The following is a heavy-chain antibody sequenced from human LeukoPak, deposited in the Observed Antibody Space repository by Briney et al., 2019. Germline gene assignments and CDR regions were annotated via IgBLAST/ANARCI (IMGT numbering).Heavy chain of an antibody. CDR2: IYYSGST. CDR3: ARADRLLWFGELSHGWFDP. V-gene: IGHV4-39*07. J-gene: IGHJ5*02. D-gene: IGHD3-10*01. Sequence: SETLSLTCTVSGGSISSSSYYWGWIRQPPGKGPEWIGSIYYSGSTYYNPSLKSRVTISVDTSKNQFSLKLSSVTAADTAVYYCARADRLLWFGELSHGWFDPWGQGTLVTVSS. CDR1: GGSISSSSYY.